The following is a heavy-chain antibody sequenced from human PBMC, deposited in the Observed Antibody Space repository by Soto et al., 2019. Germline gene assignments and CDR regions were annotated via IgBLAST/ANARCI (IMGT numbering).Heavy chain of an antibody. Sequence: EVQLVESGGGLVQPGGSLRLSCAASGFTFDDYVMHWVRQAPGKGLEWVSGISWKSGTIGYADSVQGRFTISRDNAKNSLYLQMSSLRTEDTALYYCAKDMSARSDSWLNWFDPWGQGTLVTVSS. D-gene: IGHD2-2*01. CDR3: AKDMSARSDSWLNWFDP. J-gene: IGHJ5*02. CDR2: ISWKSGTI. V-gene: IGHV3-9*01. CDR1: GFTFDDYV.